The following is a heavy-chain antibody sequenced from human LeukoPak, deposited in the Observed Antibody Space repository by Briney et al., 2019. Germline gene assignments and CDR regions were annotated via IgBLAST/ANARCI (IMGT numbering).Heavy chain of an antibody. Sequence: SVKVSCKASGGTFSSYAISWVRQAPGQGLEWMGGIIPIFGTANYAQKFQGRVTITTDESTSTAYMELSSLRSEDTAVYYCAREFNSFDWFDPWGQGTLVTVSS. CDR2: IIPIFGTA. CDR1: GGTFSSYA. CDR3: AREFNSFDWFDP. J-gene: IGHJ5*02. V-gene: IGHV1-69*05. D-gene: IGHD5-18*01.